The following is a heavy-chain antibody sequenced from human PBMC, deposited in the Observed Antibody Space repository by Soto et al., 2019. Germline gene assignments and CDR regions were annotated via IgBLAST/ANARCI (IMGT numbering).Heavy chain of an antibody. CDR3: TSEGYPFDS. J-gene: IGHJ4*02. CDR2: ITSREYGETT. CDR1: GFTFRDVW. Sequence: PGGSLRLSCAASGFTFRDVWMSWVRQAPGKGLEWVGRITSREYGETTDYSAPVNGRFTISRDDSRYTLYLQMNSLKTEDTAVYYCTSEGYPFDSWGQGTLVTVSS. V-gene: IGHV3-15*01. D-gene: IGHD3-16*02.